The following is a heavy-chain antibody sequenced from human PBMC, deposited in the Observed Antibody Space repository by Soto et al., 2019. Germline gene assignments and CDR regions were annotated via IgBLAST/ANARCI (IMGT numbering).Heavy chain of an antibody. CDR2: IIPILGIA. Sequence: QVQLVQSGAEVKKPGSSVKVSCKASGGTFSSYTISWVRQAPGQGLEWMGRIIPILGIANYAQKFQGRVTITPDKSTRTGYMELSSLRAEDTAVYYCAINPITMVRGVTPEYYFDYWGQGTLVTVSS. V-gene: IGHV1-69*02. D-gene: IGHD3-10*01. CDR3: AINPITMVRGVTPEYYFDY. J-gene: IGHJ4*02. CDR1: GGTFSSYT.